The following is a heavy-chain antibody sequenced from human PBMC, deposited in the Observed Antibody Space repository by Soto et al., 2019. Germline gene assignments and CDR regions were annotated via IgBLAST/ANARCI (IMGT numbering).Heavy chain of an antibody. J-gene: IGHJ6*02. Sequence: PGGSLRLSCVASGFTFNSYGMYWVRQAPGKGLEWVAVISSDGSNKYYADSVKGRFTISRDNSKNTLYLQMNSLRAEDTAVYFCAKDPVAVAGNNYYRMDVWGQGTMVTVSS. CDR1: GFTFNSYG. D-gene: IGHD6-19*01. CDR3: AKDPVAVAGNNYYRMDV. V-gene: IGHV3-30*18. CDR2: ISSDGSNK.